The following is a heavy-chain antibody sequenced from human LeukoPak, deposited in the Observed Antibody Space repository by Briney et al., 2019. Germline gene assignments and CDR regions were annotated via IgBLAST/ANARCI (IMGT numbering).Heavy chain of an antibody. CDR2: IYYSGST. V-gene: IGHV4-39*07. CDR1: GGSISSSSYY. CDR3: AAMAPSVYYYYMDV. J-gene: IGHJ6*03. Sequence: SETLSLTCTVSGGSISSSSYYWGWIRQPPGKGLEWIGSIYYSGSTYYNPSLKSRVTISVDTSKNQFSLKLSSVSAADTAVYYCAAMAPSVYYYYMDVWGKGTTVTVSS. D-gene: IGHD5-18*01.